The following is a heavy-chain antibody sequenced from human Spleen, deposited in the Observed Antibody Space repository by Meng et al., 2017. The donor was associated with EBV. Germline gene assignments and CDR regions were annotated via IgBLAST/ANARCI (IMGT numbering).Heavy chain of an antibody. V-gene: IGHV1-8*01. CDR3: ARDVYGSGSYRSDP. Sequence: QGQLVQDGAEVKKPGASVTVSCKASGYTFTRYDINWVRQAPGQGLEWMGWMNPDSGDTGYAQKFQGRVTMTRDTSINTAYMDLSNLKSEDTALYYCARDVYGSGSYRSDPWGQGTLVTVSS. CDR2: MNPDSGDT. CDR1: GYTFTRYD. D-gene: IGHD3-10*01. J-gene: IGHJ5*02.